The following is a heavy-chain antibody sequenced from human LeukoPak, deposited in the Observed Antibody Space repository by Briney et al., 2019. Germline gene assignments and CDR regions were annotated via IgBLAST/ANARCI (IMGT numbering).Heavy chain of an antibody. J-gene: IGHJ4*02. D-gene: IGHD2-15*01. CDR3: ARAPVEIGYCSGGSCYTPFDY. V-gene: IGHV1-69*13. CDR1: GGTFSSYA. Sequence: ASVKVSCKASGGTFSSYAISWVRQAPGQGLEWMGGIIPIFGTANYAQKFQGRVTITADESTSTAYMELSSLRSEDTAVYYCARAPVEIGYCSGGSCYTPFDYWGQGTLVTVSS. CDR2: IIPIFGTA.